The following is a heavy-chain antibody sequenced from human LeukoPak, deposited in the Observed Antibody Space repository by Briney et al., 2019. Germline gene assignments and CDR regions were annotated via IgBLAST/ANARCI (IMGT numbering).Heavy chain of an antibody. CDR2: INLNAVTT. CDR1: GYTFTNYY. V-gene: IGHV1-46*01. D-gene: IGHD6-25*01. CDR3: AREGAAEAKNFDY. Sequence: ASVKVSCKASGYTFTNYYIHWMRQAPGQGLEWVGIINLNAVTTRYAQKFQGRITVTRDTSTSTVYMELSSLRSEDTAVYFCAREGAAEAKNFDYWGQGALVIVSS. J-gene: IGHJ4*02.